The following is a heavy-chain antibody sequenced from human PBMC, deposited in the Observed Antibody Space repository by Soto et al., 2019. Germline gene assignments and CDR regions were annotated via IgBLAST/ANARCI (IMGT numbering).Heavy chain of an antibody. CDR3: ARQNSHDFWDSWFDP. V-gene: IGHV4-39*01. CDR1: GGSISSSSYY. CDR2: IYYSGST. J-gene: IGHJ5*02. D-gene: IGHD3-3*01. Sequence: PSETLSLTCTVSGGSISSSSYYWGWIRQPPGKGLEWIGSIYYSGSTYYNPSLKSRVTISVDTSENQFSLKLSSVTAADTAVYYCARQNSHDFWDSWFDPWGQGTLVTVSS.